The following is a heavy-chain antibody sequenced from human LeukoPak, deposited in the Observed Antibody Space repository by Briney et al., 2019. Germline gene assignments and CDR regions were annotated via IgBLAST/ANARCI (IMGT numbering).Heavy chain of an antibody. CDR1: GGSISSSNW. D-gene: IGHD3-16*01. J-gene: IGHJ4*02. CDR2: IYHSGST. CDR3: VRRAYRHFDY. Sequence: PETLSLTCAVSGGSISSSNWWSWVRQPPGKGLEWIGEIYHSGSTNYNPSLKSRVTISVDTSKNQFSLKLSSVTAADTAVYYCVRRAYRHFDYWGQGTLVTVSS. V-gene: IGHV4-4*03.